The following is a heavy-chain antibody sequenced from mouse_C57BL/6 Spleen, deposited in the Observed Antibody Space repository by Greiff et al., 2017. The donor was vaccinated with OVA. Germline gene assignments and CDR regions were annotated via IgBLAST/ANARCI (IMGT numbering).Heavy chain of an antibody. V-gene: IGHV1-64*01. CDR2: IHPNSGST. CDR3: ARSTGDPYYFDY. Sequence: VKLQQPGAELVKPGASVKLSCKASGYTFTSYWMHWVKQRPGQGLEWIGMIHPNSGSTNYNEKFKSKATLTVDKSSSTAYMQLSSLTSEDSAVYYCARSTGDPYYFDYWGQGTTLTVSS. D-gene: IGHD1-1*01. CDR1: GYTFTSYW. J-gene: IGHJ2*01.